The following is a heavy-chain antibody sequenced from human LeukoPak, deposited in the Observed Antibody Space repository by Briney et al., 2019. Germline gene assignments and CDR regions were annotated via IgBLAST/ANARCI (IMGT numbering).Heavy chain of an antibody. D-gene: IGHD2-2*01. Sequence: SVKASCKASGGTFSSYAISWVRQAPGQGLEWMGGIIPIFGTANYAQKFQGRVTIAADKSTSTAYMELSSLRSEDTAVYYCASDIIVVVPAANPYYYYGMDVWGKGTTVTVSS. CDR3: ASDIIVVVPAANPYYYYGMDV. CDR2: IIPIFGTA. CDR1: GGTFSSYA. V-gene: IGHV1-69*06. J-gene: IGHJ6*04.